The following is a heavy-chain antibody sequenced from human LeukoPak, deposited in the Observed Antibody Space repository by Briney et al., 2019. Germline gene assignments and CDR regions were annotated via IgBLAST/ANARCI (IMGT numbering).Heavy chain of an antibody. Sequence: GGSLRLSCEVSGFPFNSYAMNWVRQAPGKGLEWVSGIDNSGYATYHADSVKGRFTISRDNAKDTLYMQMNGLRVEDTAVYYCARVSIRTQNFDDRGQGTRVTVSS. CDR1: GFPFNSYA. D-gene: IGHD2-21*01. J-gene: IGHJ4*02. V-gene: IGHV3-23*01. CDR3: ARVSIRTQNFDD. CDR2: IDNSGYAT.